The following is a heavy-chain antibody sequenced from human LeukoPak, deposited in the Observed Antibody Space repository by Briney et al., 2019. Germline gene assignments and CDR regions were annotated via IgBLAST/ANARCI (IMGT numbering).Heavy chain of an antibody. D-gene: IGHD4-11*01. CDR1: GSTFSSSA. CDR3: AKVPYSNLLNWFDP. Sequence: PGASLRPSCAASGSTFSSSAISWVRKAPGKGLERVKAISSSGGSTYYADSVKGRFTISSDNSKNAQYLQMNSVRAEDTAVYYCAKVPYSNLLNWFDPWGQGTLVTVSS. CDR2: ISSSGGST. V-gene: IGHV3-23*01. J-gene: IGHJ5*02.